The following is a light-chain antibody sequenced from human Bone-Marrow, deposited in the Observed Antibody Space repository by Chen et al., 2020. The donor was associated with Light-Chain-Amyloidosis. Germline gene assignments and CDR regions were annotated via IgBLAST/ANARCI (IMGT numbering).Light chain of an antibody. CDR3: QSADSSGTYEVI. CDR2: RDA. V-gene: IGLV3-25*03. J-gene: IGLJ2*01. CDR1: DLPTKY. Sequence: SYELTQPPSVSVSPGQTARITCSGDDLPTKYAYWYQQKPGQAPVLVIHRDAERPSGISARFSGSSSGTTATLTISRVQAEDEADYHCQSADSSGTYEVIFGGGTKLTVL.